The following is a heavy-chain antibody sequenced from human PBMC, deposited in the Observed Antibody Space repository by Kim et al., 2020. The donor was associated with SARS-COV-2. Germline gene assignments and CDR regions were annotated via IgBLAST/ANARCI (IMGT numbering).Heavy chain of an antibody. CDR1: GFSLSTTGVA. V-gene: IGHV2-5*01. Sequence: SGPTLVNPTQTLTLTCSFSGFSLSTTGVAVSWLRQPPGRALEWLALIYWHDDKRYNPSLNSRLTIAKDTSKNQVVLTMTNMDPVDTGTYFCAHSPPGRGYTYGFITFWGQGTLVTVSS. CDR3: AHSPPGRGYTYGFITF. CDR2: IYWHDDK. D-gene: IGHD5-18*01. J-gene: IGHJ4*02.